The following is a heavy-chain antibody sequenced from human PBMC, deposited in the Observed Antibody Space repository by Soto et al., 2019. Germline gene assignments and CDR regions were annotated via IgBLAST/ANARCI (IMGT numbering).Heavy chain of an antibody. D-gene: IGHD3-22*01. CDR2: ISADNHNT. V-gene: IGHV1-18*01. CDR3: ARESRNYDALDY. CDR1: GYTFTSYV. Sequence: QVQLMQSGLEVKRPGASVKVSCKTSGYTFTSYVISWVPQAPGHGLEWMGWISADNHNTNVAQNFQGRVTLTTDTSTTTVFMELRNLRSDDTAVYYCARESRNYDALDYWGQGTLVTVSS. J-gene: IGHJ4*02.